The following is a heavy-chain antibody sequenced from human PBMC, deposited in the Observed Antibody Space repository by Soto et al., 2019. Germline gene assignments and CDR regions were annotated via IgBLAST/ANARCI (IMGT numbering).Heavy chain of an antibody. V-gene: IGHV2-70*13. CDR3: ARIRAGHSFGGIIDQFYFDY. J-gene: IGHJ4*02. Sequence: SGPTLVNPTQTLTLTCTFSGFSVSIIGMCGSWIRQPPGKALEWLAMIDWADNKYYSTSLKTRLTISKDTSRNQVVLTMANMDPVDKATYYCARIRAGHSFGGIIDQFYFDYWGQGTLVTVSS. D-gene: IGHD3-16*02. CDR1: GFSVSIIGMC. CDR2: IDWADNK.